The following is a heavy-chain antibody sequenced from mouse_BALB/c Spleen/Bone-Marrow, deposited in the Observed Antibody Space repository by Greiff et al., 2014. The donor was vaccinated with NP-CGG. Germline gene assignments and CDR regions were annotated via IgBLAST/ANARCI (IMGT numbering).Heavy chain of an antibody. Sequence: VHLVQSGPGLVAPSQSLSITCTASGFSFTSYGVHWVRQPPGKGLEWLGVIWADGSTNYNSSHMSRLSIGKDYSMSQVLLKMNSLQADDAAMYYCSGIATATEAMDYWGQGTSVTVSS. J-gene: IGHJ4*01. V-gene: IGHV2-9*02. CDR1: GFSFTSYG. CDR3: SGIATATEAMDY. D-gene: IGHD1-2*01. CDR2: IWADGST.